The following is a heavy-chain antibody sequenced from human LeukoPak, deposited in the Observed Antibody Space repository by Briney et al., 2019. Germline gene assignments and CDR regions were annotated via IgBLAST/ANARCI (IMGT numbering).Heavy chain of an antibody. CDR1: GGSFSGYY. CDR3: ARIPSPCGGDCYSRSRYYYYYGMDV. J-gene: IGHJ6*02. D-gene: IGHD2-21*02. Sequence: NASETLSLTCAVYGGSFSGYYWSWIRQPPGKGLEWIGEINHSGSTNYNPSLKSRVTISVDTSKNQFSLKLSSVTAADTAVYYCARIPSPCGGDCYSRSRYYYYYGMDVWGQGTTVTVSS. CDR2: INHSGST. V-gene: IGHV4-34*01.